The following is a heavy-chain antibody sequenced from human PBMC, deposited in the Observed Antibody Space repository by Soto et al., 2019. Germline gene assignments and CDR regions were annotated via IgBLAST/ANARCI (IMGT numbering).Heavy chain of an antibody. CDR2: ISYDGSNK. CDR3: ARTYLVCSGGRYFEL. D-gene: IGHD2-15*01. J-gene: IGHJ2*01. V-gene: IGHV3-30-3*01. Sequence: QVQLVESGGGVVQPGRSLRLSCAASGFTFSSYAMHWVRQAPGKGLEWVAVISYDGSNKYYADSVKGRFTISRDNSKNPLYMQMNSLRAEDPAVYYCARTYLVCSGGRYFELWRRGTLVTLSS. CDR1: GFTFSSYA.